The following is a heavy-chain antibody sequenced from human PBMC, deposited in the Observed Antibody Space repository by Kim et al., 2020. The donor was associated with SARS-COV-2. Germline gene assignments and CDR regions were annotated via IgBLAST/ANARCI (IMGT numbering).Heavy chain of an antibody. D-gene: IGHD6-13*01. J-gene: IGHJ4*02. Sequence: SETLSLTCAVYGGSFSGYYWSWIRQPPGKGLEWIGEINHSGSTNYNPSLKSRVTISVDTSKNQFSLKLSSVTAADTAVYYCARGRGIAAAGTRFDYWGQG. CDR2: INHSGST. CDR3: ARGRGIAAAGTRFDY. V-gene: IGHV4-34*01. CDR1: GGSFSGYY.